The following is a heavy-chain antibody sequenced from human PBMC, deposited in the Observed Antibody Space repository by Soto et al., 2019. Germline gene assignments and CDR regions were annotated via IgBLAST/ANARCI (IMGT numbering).Heavy chain of an antibody. V-gene: IGHV1-69*01. CDR1: GGTFSRYT. J-gene: IGHJ4*02. CDR3: AQDANGTSLAY. Sequence: QVQLVQSGAEVKKPGSSVKVSCKASGGTFSRYTISWVRQAPGQGLEWMGGIIPIFGAAKYAQKFQDRVTVTEDESTSTAYMELSSLRSEDTAVYYCAQDANGTSLAYWGQGTLVTVSS. CDR2: IIPIFGAA. D-gene: IGHD1-1*01.